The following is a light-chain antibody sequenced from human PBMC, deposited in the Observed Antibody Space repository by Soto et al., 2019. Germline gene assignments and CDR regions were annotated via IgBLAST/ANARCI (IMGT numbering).Light chain of an antibody. V-gene: IGLV2-8*01. CDR2: EVS. CDR3: SSYAGSNNLV. Sequence: QSVLTQPPSASGSPGPSVTISCTGTSSDVGGYNYVSWYQQHPGKAPKLMIYEVSKRPSGVTDRFSGSKSVNMASLTVSGLQAEDEADYYCSSYAGSNNLVFGGGTKVTVL. CDR1: SSDVGGYNY. J-gene: IGLJ2*01.